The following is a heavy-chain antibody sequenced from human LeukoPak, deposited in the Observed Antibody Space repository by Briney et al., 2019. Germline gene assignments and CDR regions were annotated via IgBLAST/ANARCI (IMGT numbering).Heavy chain of an antibody. CDR2: IYYSGST. Sequence: PSETLSLTCTVSGGSISSSSYYWGWIRQPPGKGLEWIGSIYYSGSTYYNPSLKSRVTISVDTSKNQFSLKLSSVTAADTAVYYCARDGLDDSSSYWGQGTLVTVSS. CDR3: ARDGLDDSSSY. J-gene: IGHJ4*02. CDR1: GGSISSSSYY. V-gene: IGHV4-39*07. D-gene: IGHD3-22*01.